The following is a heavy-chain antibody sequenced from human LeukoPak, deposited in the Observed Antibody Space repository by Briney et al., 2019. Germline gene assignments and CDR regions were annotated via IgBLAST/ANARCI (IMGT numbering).Heavy chain of an antibody. CDR2: IYYSVNT. J-gene: IGHJ4*02. D-gene: IGHD3-22*01. CDR3: AREEGHYYDSSMAYDY. V-gene: IGHV4-30-4*07. CDR1: GGSISSGGYS. Sequence: SQTLSLTCAVSGGSISSGGYSWSWIRQPPGKGLEWIGYIYYSVNTYYSPSLKSRVTISVDTSKNQFSLKLSSVTAADTAVYYCAREEGHYYDSSMAYDYWGQGTLVTVSS.